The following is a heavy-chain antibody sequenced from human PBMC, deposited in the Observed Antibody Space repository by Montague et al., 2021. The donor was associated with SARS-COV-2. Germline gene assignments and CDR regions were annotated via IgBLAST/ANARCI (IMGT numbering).Heavy chain of an antibody. CDR1: GGSISNYY. CDR3: ARALYGSGSSHFDY. Sequence: SETLSLTCTVSGGSISNYYWNWIRQPPGKGLQWIGYIYYTGNTNYDPSLKSRVTMSIDTSKKQSSLKLSSVTTADTAMYYCARALYGSGSSHFDYWGQGTLVTVSS. J-gene: IGHJ4*02. CDR2: IYYTGNT. D-gene: IGHD3-10*01. V-gene: IGHV4-59*01.